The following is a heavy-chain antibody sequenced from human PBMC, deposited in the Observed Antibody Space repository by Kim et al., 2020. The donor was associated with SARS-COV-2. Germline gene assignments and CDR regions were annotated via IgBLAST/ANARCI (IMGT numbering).Heavy chain of an antibody. CDR1: GFTFSSYG. J-gene: IGHJ4*02. D-gene: IGHD3-3*01. Sequence: GGSLRLSCAASGFTFSSYGMHWVRQAPGKGLEWVAVISYDGSNKYYADSVKGRFTISRDNSKNTLYLQMNSLRAEDTAVYYCASYDFWSGPAFDYWGQGTLVTVSS. CDR2: ISYDGSNK. V-gene: IGHV3-30*03. CDR3: ASYDFWSGPAFDY.